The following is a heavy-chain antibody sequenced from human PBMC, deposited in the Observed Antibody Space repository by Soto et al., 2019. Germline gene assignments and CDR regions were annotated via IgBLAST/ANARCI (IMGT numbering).Heavy chain of an antibody. CDR2: ITWNSRVT. V-gene: IGHV3-9*01. CDR1: GFTFDDYA. Sequence: EVHLVESGGGLVQPGMSLRLSCAASGFTFDDYAMHWVRQAPGKGLEWVSGITWNSRVTGYADSVKGRFTISRDNAKNSLYLQMDSLRPEDTALYYCAKATEFDNWGQGTLVTVSS. CDR3: AKATEFDN. J-gene: IGHJ4*02.